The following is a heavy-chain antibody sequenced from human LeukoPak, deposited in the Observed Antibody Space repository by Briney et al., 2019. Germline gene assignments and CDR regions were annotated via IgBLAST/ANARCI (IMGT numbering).Heavy chain of an antibody. D-gene: IGHD1-26*01. CDR2: IRSDGSNK. V-gene: IGHV3-30*02. CDR1: GFTFSSYG. CDR3: AAEEGYLTNSGNYKGVDY. Sequence: GGSLSLSCAASGFTFSSYGMHWVRKAPGKGLEWVAFIRSDGSNKYYADSVKGRFTISRDSSKNTLYLQMNSLRAEDTAVYYCAAEEGYLTNSGNYKGVDYWGQGTLVTVSS. J-gene: IGHJ4*02.